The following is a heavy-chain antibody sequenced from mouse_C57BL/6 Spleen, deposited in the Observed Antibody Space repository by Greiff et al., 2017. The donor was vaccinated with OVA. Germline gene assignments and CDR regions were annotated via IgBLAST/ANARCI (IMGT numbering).Heavy chain of an antibody. Sequence: QVQLQQPGAELVRPGTSVKLSCKASGYTFTSYWMPWVKQRPGQGLEWIGVIDHSDSYTNYNQKFKGRATLTVDTSSSTAYMQIRSLTSEDSAGDYCAGSTVVATKYYFDYWGQGTTLTVSA. D-gene: IGHD1-1*01. V-gene: IGHV1-59*01. CDR2: IDHSDSYT. J-gene: IGHJ2*01. CDR1: GYTFTSYW. CDR3: AGSTVVATKYYFDY.